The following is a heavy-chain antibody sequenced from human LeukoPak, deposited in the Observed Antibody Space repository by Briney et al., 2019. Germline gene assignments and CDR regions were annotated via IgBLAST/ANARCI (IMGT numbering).Heavy chain of an antibody. Sequence: GGSLRLSCAASGFTFSSYGMHWVRQAPGKGLEWVAVISYDGSNKYYADSVKGRFTISRDNSKNTLYLQMNSLRAEDTAVYYCAKGTSIGYSYGWGAFDIWGQGTMVIVSS. D-gene: IGHD5-18*01. CDR1: GFTFSSYG. CDR2: ISYDGSNK. J-gene: IGHJ3*02. V-gene: IGHV3-30*18. CDR3: AKGTSIGYSYGWGAFDI.